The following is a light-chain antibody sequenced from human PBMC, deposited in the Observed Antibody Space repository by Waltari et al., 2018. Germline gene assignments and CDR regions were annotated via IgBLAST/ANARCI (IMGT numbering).Light chain of an antibody. CDR1: SSDVGCYAF. CDR3: SSYTSGSIVV. J-gene: IGLJ1*01. V-gene: IGLV2-14*01. Sequence: QSALTQPASVSGSPGQSITISCPGTSSDVGCYAFVSWYQQHPGKAPKLIIYEVSNRPSGFSHRFFGSKSGSTASLTISGLQAEDEADYYCSSYTSGSIVVFGTGTKVTVL. CDR2: EVS.